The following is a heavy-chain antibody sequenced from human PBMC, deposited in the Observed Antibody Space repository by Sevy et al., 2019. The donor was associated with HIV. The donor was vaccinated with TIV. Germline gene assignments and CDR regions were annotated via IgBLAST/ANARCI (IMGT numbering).Heavy chain of an antibody. V-gene: IGHV3-48*02. CDR3: ERDESIAAAEGLDY. CDR1: GFTFSSYS. CDR2: ISSSSSTI. J-gene: IGHJ4*02. Sequence: GGSLRLSCAASGFTFSSYSMNWVRQAPGKGLEWVSYISSSSSTIYYADSVKGRFTISRDNAKNSLYLQMNSLRDVGPAVYYCERDESIAAAEGLDYWGQGTLVTVSS. D-gene: IGHD6-13*01.